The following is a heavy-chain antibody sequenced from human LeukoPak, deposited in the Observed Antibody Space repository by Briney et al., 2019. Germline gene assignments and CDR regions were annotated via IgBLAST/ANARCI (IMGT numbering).Heavy chain of an antibody. Sequence: GGSLRLSCAASGFTFSNAWMSWVRQAPGKGLKWVGRIKSKTAGGTTDYAAPVKGRFTISRDDSKNTLYLQMNSLKTEDTAVYYCTTDSDYYDSSGYYQGNYFDYWGQGTLVTVSS. J-gene: IGHJ4*02. D-gene: IGHD3-22*01. V-gene: IGHV3-15*01. CDR3: TTDSDYYDSSGYYQGNYFDY. CDR1: GFTFSNAW. CDR2: IKSKTAGGTT.